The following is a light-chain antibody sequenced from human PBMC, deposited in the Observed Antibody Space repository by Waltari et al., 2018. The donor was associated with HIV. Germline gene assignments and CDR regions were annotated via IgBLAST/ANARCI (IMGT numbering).Light chain of an antibody. V-gene: IGKV1-39*01. CDR2: AAS. CDR3: HQSYDTPHT. CDR1: ESISTY. J-gene: IGKJ2*01. Sequence: DIQMTQSPASLSASVGDRVTITCRASESISTYLNWYQMKPQKAPKLLIYAASSLQSGVPSRFSGSGSGTEFTLTISSLQPDDFATYYCHQSYDTPHTFGQGTKLEVK.